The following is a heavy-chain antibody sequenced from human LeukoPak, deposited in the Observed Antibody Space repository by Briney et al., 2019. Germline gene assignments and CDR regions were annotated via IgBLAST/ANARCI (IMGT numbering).Heavy chain of an antibody. Sequence: GASVKVSCKASVYSFTSYGFSWVRQAPGQGLEWMGWISPYNGNTNYAQKLQGRVNMTSDTSKSTAYMERRSLRSHDTGVYYFAQAVLPVAVNPAFDYWRQGTLVTVS. V-gene: IGHV1-18*01. CDR2: ISPYNGNT. CDR1: VYSFTSYG. J-gene: IGHJ4*02. CDR3: AQAVLPVAVNPAFDY. D-gene: IGHD2-15*01.